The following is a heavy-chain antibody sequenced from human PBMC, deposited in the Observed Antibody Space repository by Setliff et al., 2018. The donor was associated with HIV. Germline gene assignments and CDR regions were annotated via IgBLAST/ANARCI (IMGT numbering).Heavy chain of an antibody. CDR2: VYSNGNT. J-gene: IGHJ4*02. CDR3: ARRFEQWLAFDY. V-gene: IGHV4-4*07. Sequence: SETLSLTCTVSGGSISTYYWSWIRQPAGNGLEWIGRVYSNGNTNYNPSLKSRVTISVDTSKNQFSLKLGSVTAADTAVYFCARRFEQWLAFDYWGQGTLVTVSS. CDR1: GGSISTYY. D-gene: IGHD6-19*01.